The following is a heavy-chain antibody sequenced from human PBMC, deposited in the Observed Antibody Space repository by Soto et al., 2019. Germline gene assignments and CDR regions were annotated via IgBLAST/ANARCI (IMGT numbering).Heavy chain of an antibody. CDR3: AREGSPPYNWNFPPGVGAFDI. V-gene: IGHV3-23*01. CDR1: GFTFSSYA. D-gene: IGHD1-7*01. CDR2: ISGSGGST. J-gene: IGHJ3*02. Sequence: GGSLRLSCAASGFTFSSYAMSWVRQAPGKGLEWVSAISGSGGSTYYADSVKGRFTISRDNSKNTLYLQMNSLRAEDTAVYYCAREGSPPYNWNFPPGVGAFDIWGQGTMVTVSS.